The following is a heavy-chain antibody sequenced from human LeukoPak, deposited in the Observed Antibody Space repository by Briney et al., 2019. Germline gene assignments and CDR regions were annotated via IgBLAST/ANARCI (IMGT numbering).Heavy chain of an antibody. CDR2: MNPNSGNT. D-gene: IGHD2-2*02. Sequence: ASVKVSCKASGYTFTSYDINWVRQATGQGLECMGWMNPNSGNTGYAQKFQGRVTMTRNTSISTAYMELSSLRSEDTAVYYCAREGYCSSTSCYIDPYYYYYYMDVWGKGTTVTVSS. CDR3: AREGYCSSTSCYIDPYYYYYYMDV. J-gene: IGHJ6*03. V-gene: IGHV1-8*01. CDR1: GYTFTSYD.